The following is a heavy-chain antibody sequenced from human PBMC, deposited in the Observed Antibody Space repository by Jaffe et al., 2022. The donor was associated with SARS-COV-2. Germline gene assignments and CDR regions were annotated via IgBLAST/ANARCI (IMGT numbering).Heavy chain of an antibody. J-gene: IGHJ4*02. D-gene: IGHD2-2*01. CDR2: IYWDDDK. Sequence: QITLKESGPTLVKPTQTLTLTCTFSGFSLSTSGVGVGWIRQPPGKALEWLALIYWDDDKRYSPSLKSRLTITKDTSKNQVVLTMTNMDPVDTATYYCAHRQVVVPAANYDVFDYWGQGTLVTVSS. CDR1: GFSLSTSGVG. V-gene: IGHV2-5*02. CDR3: AHRQVVVPAANYDVFDY.